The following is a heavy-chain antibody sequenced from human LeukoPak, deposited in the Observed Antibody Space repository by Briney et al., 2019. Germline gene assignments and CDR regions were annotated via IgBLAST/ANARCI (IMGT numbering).Heavy chain of an antibody. CDR2: INPNSGGT. D-gene: IGHD1-26*01. CDR1: GYTFTGYY. J-gene: IGHJ4*02. CDR3: ASSSRELPYYFDY. Sequence: ASVKVSCKASGYTFTGYYMHWVRQAPGQGLEWMGWINPNSGGTNYAQKFQGWVTMTRDTSISTAYMELSRLRSDDMAVYYCASSSRELPYYFDYWGQGTLVTVSS. V-gene: IGHV1-2*04.